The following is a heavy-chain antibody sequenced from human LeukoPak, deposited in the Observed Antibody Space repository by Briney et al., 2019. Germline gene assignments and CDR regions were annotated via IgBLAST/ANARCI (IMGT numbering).Heavy chain of an antibody. CDR1: GFTFGSYA. CDR3: AKKPPMVTANYYFDY. CDR2: ISDSGDTT. D-gene: IGHD2-21*02. Sequence: GGSLRLSCAASGFTFGSYAMAWVRQSPGKGLEWVSAISDSGDTTYYADSVQGRFTISRDNAKNTLSLEMNSLRPEDTAVYYCAKKPPMVTANYYFDYWGQGNLVNV. J-gene: IGHJ4*02. V-gene: IGHV3-23*01.